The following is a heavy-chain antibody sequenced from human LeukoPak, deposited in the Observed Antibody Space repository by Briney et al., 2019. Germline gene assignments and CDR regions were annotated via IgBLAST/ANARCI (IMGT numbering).Heavy chain of an antibody. D-gene: IGHD3-10*02. CDR2: IKPDGSEK. J-gene: IGHJ6*04. Sequence: GGSLRLSCAASGFTFSSYEMNWVRQAPGKGLEWVANIKPDGSEKYYVDSVKGRFTISRDNAKNSLYLQMNSLRAEDTAVYYCAELGITMIGGVWGKGTTVTISS. CDR3: AELGITMIGGV. V-gene: IGHV3-7*01. CDR1: GFTFSSYE.